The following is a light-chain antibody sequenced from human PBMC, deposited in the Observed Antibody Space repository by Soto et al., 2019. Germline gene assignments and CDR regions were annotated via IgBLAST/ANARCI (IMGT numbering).Light chain of an antibody. CDR1: QSVSSSY. Sequence: EIVLTQSXGTLSLSPGERATLSCRASQSVSSSYLAWYQQKPGQAPRLLIYGASSRATGIPDRFXXXXXXXXXXLTISRLEPEDSAVYYCQQYGSSPETFGQGTKVEIK. CDR3: QQYGSSPET. V-gene: IGKV3-20*01. CDR2: GAS. J-gene: IGKJ1*01.